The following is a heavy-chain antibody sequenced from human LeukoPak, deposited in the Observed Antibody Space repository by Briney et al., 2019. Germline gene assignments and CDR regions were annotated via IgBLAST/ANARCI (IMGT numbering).Heavy chain of an antibody. CDR2: IQGDGSNT. Sequence: PGGSLRLSCVASGFIFNKNWMHWVRQAPGKGLVWVSRIQGDGSNTNYADSVKGQFSISRDNVKNTVYLQLNSLRAEDTGIYYCARGTSAGGPISPFDFWGQGTVVTVSS. V-gene: IGHV3-74*01. D-gene: IGHD5-12*01. CDR3: ARGTSAGGPISPFDF. J-gene: IGHJ4*02. CDR1: GFIFNKNW.